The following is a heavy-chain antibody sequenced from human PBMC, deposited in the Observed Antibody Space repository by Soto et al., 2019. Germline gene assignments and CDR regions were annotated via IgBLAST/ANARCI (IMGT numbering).Heavy chain of an antibody. J-gene: IGHJ5*02. D-gene: IGHD4-17*01. CDR1: GGSISSGGYY. Sequence: SETLSLTCTVSGGSISSGGYYWSWIRQHPGKGLEWIGYIYFSGSTYYNPSLKSRVTISVDTSKNQFSLKLTSVTAADTAVYYCARLDLRPNWFDPWGLGTLVTVSS. CDR2: IYFSGST. CDR3: ARLDLRPNWFDP. V-gene: IGHV4-31*03.